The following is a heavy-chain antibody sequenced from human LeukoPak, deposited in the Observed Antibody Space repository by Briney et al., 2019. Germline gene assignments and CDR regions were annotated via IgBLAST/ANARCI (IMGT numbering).Heavy chain of an antibody. D-gene: IGHD3-10*01. CDR3: ARQGSGSLTWFDP. CDR2: ISSSSSYI. J-gene: IGHJ5*02. CDR1: GFTFSSYA. Sequence: GGSLRLSCAASGFTFSSYAMSWVRQAPGKGLEWVSSISSSSSYIYYADSVKGRFTISRDNAKNSLYLQMNSLRAEDTAVYYCARQGSGSLTWFDPWGQGSLVTVPS. V-gene: IGHV3-21*01.